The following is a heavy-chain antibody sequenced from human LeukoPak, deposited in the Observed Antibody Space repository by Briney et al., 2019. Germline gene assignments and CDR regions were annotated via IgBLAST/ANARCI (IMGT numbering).Heavy chain of an antibody. V-gene: IGHV3-30*02. CDR3: ANGDCRGGRCSSGAY. J-gene: IGHJ4*02. CDR1: GFIFNTYG. Sequence: GGSQTLSCVASGFIFNTYGMHWVRQAPGKGLEWVAYTRDDGSKNWYGDSVKGRFTIFRDNSKNTLYLRMNSLRGEDTAVYYCANGDCRGGRCSSGAYWGQGTLVAVSS. D-gene: IGHD2-15*01. CDR2: TRDDGSKN.